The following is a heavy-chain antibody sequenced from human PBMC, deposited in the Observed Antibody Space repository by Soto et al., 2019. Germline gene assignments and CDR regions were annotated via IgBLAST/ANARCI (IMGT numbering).Heavy chain of an antibody. CDR1: GFTFSTYA. Sequence: GGTLRLSCVASGFTFSTYAMEWVRQAPGKGLDWVAVISYDGSEKYYADSVQGRFTISRDNSRNTLSLQMNSLRPEDTAVYFCARPVVAFYYYGMDVWGPGTTVTVSS. D-gene: IGHD3-22*01. V-gene: IGHV3-30-3*01. CDR3: ARPVVAFYYYGMDV. CDR2: ISYDGSEK. J-gene: IGHJ6*02.